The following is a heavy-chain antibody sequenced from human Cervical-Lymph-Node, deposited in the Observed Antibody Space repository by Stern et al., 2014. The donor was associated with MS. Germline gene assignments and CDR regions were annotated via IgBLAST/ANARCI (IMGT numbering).Heavy chain of an antibody. V-gene: IGHV3-30*04. CDR3: ARGTGGGADNYYYGMDL. CDR1: GFSFSSFA. CDR2: ISYDETTK. J-gene: IGHJ6*02. D-gene: IGHD3-16*01. Sequence: QVQLVESGGGVVQPGRSLTLSCAASGFSFSSFAMHWVRQAPGMGLDWVAVISYDETTKHFADSVKGRFTISRDNSKNTLYLQMNGLRPEDTAVFYCARGTGGGADNYYYGMDLWGQGTTVTGSS.